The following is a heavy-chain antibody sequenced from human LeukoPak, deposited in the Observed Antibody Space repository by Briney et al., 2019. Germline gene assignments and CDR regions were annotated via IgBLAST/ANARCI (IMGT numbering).Heavy chain of an antibody. J-gene: IGHJ4*02. CDR1: GGSISIGGYY. CDR2: IYYSGST. CDR3: ARRRGYYYDSSGYYYFDY. V-gene: IGHV4-31*03. Sequence: PSETLSLTCTVSGGSISIGGYYWSWIRQHPGKGLEWVGYIYYSGSTYYNPSLKSRVTISVDTSKNQFSLKLSSVTAADTAVYYCARRRGYYYDSSGYYYFDYWGQGTLVTVSS. D-gene: IGHD3-22*01.